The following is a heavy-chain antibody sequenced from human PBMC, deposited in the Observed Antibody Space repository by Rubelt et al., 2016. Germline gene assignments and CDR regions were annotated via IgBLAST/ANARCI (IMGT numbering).Heavy chain of an antibody. Sequence: SGFTFSSYSMNWVRQAPGKGLEWVSYISYSSSDMYFADSVKGRFTISRDNSKNSLYLQMNSLRTEDTALYYCAKEVNGGSFDYWGQGTLVTVSS. D-gene: IGHD3-16*01. CDR1: GFTFSSYS. CDR2: ISYSSSDM. V-gene: IGHV3-21*04. CDR3: AKEVNGGSFDY. J-gene: IGHJ4*02.